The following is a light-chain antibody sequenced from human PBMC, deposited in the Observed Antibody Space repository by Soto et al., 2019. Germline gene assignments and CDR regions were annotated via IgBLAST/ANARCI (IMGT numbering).Light chain of an antibody. V-gene: IGLV1-36*01. CDR1: TSNIGNNA. CDR3: ASWDDTLSGVV. CDR2: YDD. J-gene: IGLJ3*02. Sequence: QSVLTQPPSVCGAPEQRVTISCYGSTSNIGNNAVNWYQQLPGKAPRALIYYDDLLPTGVSKRFSGSKSGTSVSLAISGLHSDDEADYYCASWDDTLSGVVFGGGTKLTVL.